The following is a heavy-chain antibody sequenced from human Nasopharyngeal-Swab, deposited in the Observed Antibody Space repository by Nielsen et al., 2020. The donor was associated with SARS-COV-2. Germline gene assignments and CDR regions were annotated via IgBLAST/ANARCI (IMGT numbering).Heavy chain of an antibody. CDR2: INHSGST. Sequence: SETLSLTCAVYGGSFSGYYWSWIRQPPGKGLEWIGEINHSGSTNYSPSLKSRVTISVDTSKNQFSLKLSSVTAADTAVYYCARDRYYYGSGSRYYYYGMDVWGQGTTVTVSS. V-gene: IGHV4-34*01. CDR3: ARDRYYYGSGSRYYYYGMDV. J-gene: IGHJ6*02. D-gene: IGHD3-10*01. CDR1: GGSFSGYY.